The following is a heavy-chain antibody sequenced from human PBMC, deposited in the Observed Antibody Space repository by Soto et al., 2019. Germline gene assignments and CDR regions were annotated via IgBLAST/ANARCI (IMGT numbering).Heavy chain of an antibody. D-gene: IGHD5-18*01. J-gene: IGHJ3*02. Sequence: ASVKVSCKASSYTFTTYVITWVLQAPGQGLEWMGWISAYNGNTNYEQKLQGRVTMTTDTSTSTAYMELRSLRSDDTAVYYCARDRGYSYGHDGFDIWGQGTMVTVSS. CDR2: ISAYNGNT. V-gene: IGHV1-18*01. CDR3: ARDRGYSYGHDGFDI. CDR1: SYTFTTYV.